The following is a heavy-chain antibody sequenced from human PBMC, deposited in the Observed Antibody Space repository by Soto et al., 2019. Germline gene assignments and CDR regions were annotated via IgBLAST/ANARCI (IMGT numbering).Heavy chain of an antibody. CDR1: GFTFSSYA. V-gene: IGHV3-23*01. CDR2: ISGSGGST. Sequence: PGGSLRLSCAASGFTFSSYAMSWVRQAPGKGLEWVSAISGSGGSTYYADSVKGRFTISRDNSKNTLYLQMNSLRAEDTDVYYCAVLRGVYYYGSGSYSPPGAFDISGPGTMVAV. CDR3: AVLRGVYYYGSGSYSPPGAFDI. J-gene: IGHJ3*02. D-gene: IGHD3-10*01.